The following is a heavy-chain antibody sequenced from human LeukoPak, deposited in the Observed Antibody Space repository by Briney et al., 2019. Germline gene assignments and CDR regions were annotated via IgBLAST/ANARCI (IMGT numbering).Heavy chain of an antibody. D-gene: IGHD5-24*01. Sequence: PGGSLRLSCAASGFTFSTYWMHWVRQAPGKGLVWVARVNSDGRSTSYAESVQGRFVMTRDNAKNTVYLQMNSLRVEDTAVYFCARDIWGDRDGFFEYWGQGTLVTVSS. CDR3: ARDIWGDRDGFFEY. CDR2: VNSDGRST. CDR1: GFTFSTYW. V-gene: IGHV3-74*01. J-gene: IGHJ4*02.